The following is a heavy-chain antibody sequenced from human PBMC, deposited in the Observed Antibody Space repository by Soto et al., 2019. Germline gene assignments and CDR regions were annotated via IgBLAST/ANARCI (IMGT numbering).Heavy chain of an antibody. V-gene: IGHV1-69*13. CDR2: NIPIFGTP. CDR3: ARPSYSSSWLPNLDY. J-gene: IGHJ4*02. Sequence: SVKVSCKASGVRFNDFAINWVRQAPGQGLEWLGGNIPIFGTPRYAQRFQGRVTMTADESTSTAYMELTNLRSDDTAVYFCARPSYSSSWLPNLDYWGQGTLVTVSS. D-gene: IGHD4-4*01. CDR1: GVRFNDFA.